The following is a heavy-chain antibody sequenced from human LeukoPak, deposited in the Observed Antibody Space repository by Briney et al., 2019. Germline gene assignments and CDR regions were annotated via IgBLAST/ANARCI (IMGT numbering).Heavy chain of an antibody. CDR2: INTSGGSR. J-gene: IGHJ4*02. CDR3: ARGIAVAGHYFDY. CDR1: GYTFTSYY. V-gene: IGHV1-46*01. Sequence: ASVKLSCKASGYTFTSYYMHWVRHAPGQGLELMGIINTSGGSRSYAQKFHGRVTWTRDTSTSTVYMELSSLRSEDTAVYYCARGIAVAGHYFDYWGQGTLVTVSS. D-gene: IGHD6-19*01.